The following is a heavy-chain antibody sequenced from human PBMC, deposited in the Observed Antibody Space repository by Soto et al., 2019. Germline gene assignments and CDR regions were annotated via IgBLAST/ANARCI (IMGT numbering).Heavy chain of an antibody. CDR2: IKSKTDGGTT. CDR1: GFTFSNAW. CDR3: TTEAGRRNYGMDV. D-gene: IGHD1-26*01. J-gene: IGHJ6*02. Sequence: EVQLVESGGGLVKPGGSLRLSCAASGFTFSNAWMSWVRQAPGKGLEWVGRIKSKTDGGTTDYAATVKGRFTISRDDSKNTLYLQMNSLKTEDTAVYYCTTEAGRRNYGMDVWGQGTTVTVSS. V-gene: IGHV3-15*01.